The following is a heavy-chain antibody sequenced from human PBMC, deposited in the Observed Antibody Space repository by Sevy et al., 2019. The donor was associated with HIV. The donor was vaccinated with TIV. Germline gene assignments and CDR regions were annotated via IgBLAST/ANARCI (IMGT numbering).Heavy chain of an antibody. CDR3: ATAKDYYENRGDPLDY. Sequence: ASVKVSCKVSGYTLSRLSMHWVRQGPGKGLEWMGRFDPEDDETIYAQKFQGRVTMTEDTSTDTAYMELSSLRFEDTAGYYGATAKDYYENRGDPLDYWGQGTRVTVSS. V-gene: IGHV1-24*01. CDR1: GYTLSRLS. J-gene: IGHJ4*02. CDR2: FDPEDDET. D-gene: IGHD3-22*01.